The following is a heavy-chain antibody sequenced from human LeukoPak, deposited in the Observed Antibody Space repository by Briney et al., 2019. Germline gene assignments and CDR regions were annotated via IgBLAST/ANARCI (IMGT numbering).Heavy chain of an antibody. D-gene: IGHD2-8*01. V-gene: IGHV4-34*01. J-gene: IGHJ5*02. CDR3: ARGRLMVYALWFDP. Sequence: PSETLSLTCTVSGGSISSYYWSWIRQPPGKGLEWIGEINHSGSTNYNPSLKSRVTISVDTSKNQFSLKLSSVTAADTAVYYCARGRLMVYALWFDPWGQGTLVTVSS. CDR2: INHSGST. CDR1: GGSISSYY.